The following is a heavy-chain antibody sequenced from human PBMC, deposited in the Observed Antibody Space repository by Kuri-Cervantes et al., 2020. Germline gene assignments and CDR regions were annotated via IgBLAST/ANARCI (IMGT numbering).Heavy chain of an antibody. CDR3: AKAFVGAVGWFAY. CDR1: GFTFSSYA. Sequence: GESLKISCAASGFTFSSYAMSWVRQAPGKGLEWVSGISASGVNTYYADSVKGRFTISRDNSKNTLYLQMNSLRAEDTAVYYCAKAFVGAVGWFAYWGQGTLVTVSS. D-gene: IGHD1-26*01. V-gene: IGHV3-23*01. J-gene: IGHJ4*02. CDR2: ISASGVNT.